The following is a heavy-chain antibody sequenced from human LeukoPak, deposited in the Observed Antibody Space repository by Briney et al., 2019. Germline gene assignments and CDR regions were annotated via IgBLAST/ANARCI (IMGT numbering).Heavy chain of an antibody. CDR2: ISGSGGST. V-gene: IGHV3-23*01. Sequence: GGSLRLSCAASGFTFSSYWMSWVRQAPGKGLEWVSAISGSGGSTYYADSVKGRFTISRDNSKNTLYLQMNSLRAEDTAVYYCAKTGDSSGYYQKYYFDYWGQGTLVTVSS. CDR1: GFTFSSYW. D-gene: IGHD3-22*01. CDR3: AKTGDSSGYYQKYYFDY. J-gene: IGHJ4*02.